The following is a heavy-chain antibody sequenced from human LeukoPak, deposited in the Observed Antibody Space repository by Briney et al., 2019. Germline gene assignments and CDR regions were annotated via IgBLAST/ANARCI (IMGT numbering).Heavy chain of an antibody. J-gene: IGHJ5*02. CDR2: ISAYNGNT. V-gene: IGHV1-18*01. CDR3: ARDSRPSLRYFDWLLYKANWFDP. D-gene: IGHD3-9*01. CDR1: GYTFTSYG. Sequence: GASVKVSCKASGYTFTSYGISWVRQAPGQGLEWMGWISAYNGNTNYAQKFQGRVTITADKSTSTAYMELSSLRSEDTAVYYCARDSRPSLRYFDWLLYKANWFDPWGQGTLVTVSS.